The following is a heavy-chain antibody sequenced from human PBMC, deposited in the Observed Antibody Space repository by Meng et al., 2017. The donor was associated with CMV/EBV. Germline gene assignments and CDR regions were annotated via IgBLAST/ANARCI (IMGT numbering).Heavy chain of an antibody. CDR2: IYYSGST. J-gene: IGHJ4*02. CDR3: ARSRGNNCGGDCYDFDY. CDR1: GGSISSYY. D-gene: IGHD2-21*01. V-gene: IGHV4-59*01. Sequence: GSLRLSCTVSGGSISSYYWSWIRQPPGKGLEWMGYIYYSGSTNYNPSLKSRVTISVDTSTNQFSLKLSSVTAADTAVYYCARSRGNNCGGDCYDFDYWGQGTLVTVSS.